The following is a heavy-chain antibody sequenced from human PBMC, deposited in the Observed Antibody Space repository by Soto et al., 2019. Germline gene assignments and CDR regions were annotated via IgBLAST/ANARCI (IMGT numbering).Heavy chain of an antibody. D-gene: IGHD3-9*01. Sequence: QVQLVQSGTELRKPGSSVKVSCKVSRGTFSSNAIRWLRQAPGQGLEWIGVIVPVLGSTTYSEKFQGRLTITADKSTSTAYMELSSLRSDDTAVYYGARERRRWLLTGYDYYGMDVWGQGTTVIVSS. J-gene: IGHJ6*02. V-gene: IGHV1-69*06. CDR2: IVPVLGST. CDR1: RGTFSSNA. CDR3: ARERRRWLLTGYDYYGMDV.